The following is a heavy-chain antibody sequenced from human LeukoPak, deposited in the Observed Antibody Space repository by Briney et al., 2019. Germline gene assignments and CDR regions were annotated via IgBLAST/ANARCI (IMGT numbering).Heavy chain of an antibody. J-gene: IGHJ4*02. CDR2: INPDSGGT. CDR3: ARDPRLFPDSSTNGFDY. D-gene: IGHD2-2*01. V-gene: IGHV1-2*02. CDR1: GYTFTGYY. Sequence: GASVKVACKASGYTFTGYYMHWVRQAPGQGPEWMGWINPDSGGTKYVQKFQGRVTMTRDTSITTAYMELRSLRSDDTAVYYCARDPRLFPDSSTNGFDYWGQGTLVTVSS.